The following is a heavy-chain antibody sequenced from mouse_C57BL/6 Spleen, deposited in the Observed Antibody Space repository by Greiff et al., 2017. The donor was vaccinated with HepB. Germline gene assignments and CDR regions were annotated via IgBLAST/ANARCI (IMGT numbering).Heavy chain of an antibody. CDR3: ARGYYGSSYWYFDV. V-gene: IGHV1-69*01. D-gene: IGHD1-1*01. Sequence: VQLQQSGAELVMPGASVKLSCKASGYTFTSYWMHWVKQRPGQGLEWIGEIDPSDSYTNYNQKFKGKSTLTVDKSSSTAYMQLSSLTSEDSAVYCCARGYYGSSYWYFDVWGTGTTVTVSS. CDR2: IDPSDSYT. CDR1: GYTFTSYW. J-gene: IGHJ1*03.